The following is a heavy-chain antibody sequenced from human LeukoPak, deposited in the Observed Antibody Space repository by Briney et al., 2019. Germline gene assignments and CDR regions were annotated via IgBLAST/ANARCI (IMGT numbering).Heavy chain of an antibody. Sequence: PGGSLRLSCTASEFTFNRYGMNWVRQAPGKGLEWVSYISSSSGIIYYADSVKGRFTISRDNAKNSLFLQMDSLRDEDTAVYYCVRAVGYLDYWGQGTLVTVS. V-gene: IGHV3-48*02. J-gene: IGHJ4*02. D-gene: IGHD4-23*01. CDR3: VRAVGYLDY. CDR1: EFTFNRYG. CDR2: ISSSSGII.